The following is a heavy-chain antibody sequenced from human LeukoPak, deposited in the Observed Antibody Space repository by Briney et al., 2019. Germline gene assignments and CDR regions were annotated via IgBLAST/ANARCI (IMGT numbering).Heavy chain of an antibody. V-gene: IGHV1-18*01. J-gene: IGHJ4*02. Sequence: ASVKVSCKASGYTFTSYAMNWVRQAPGQGLEWMGWISVYNGDTNYAQKLQGRVTMTTDTSTSTAYMEVRSLRSDDTAVYFCARVEGPSIFGVIDYWGQGTLVTISS. CDR1: GYTFTSYA. D-gene: IGHD3-3*01. CDR3: ARVEGPSIFGVIDY. CDR2: ISVYNGDT.